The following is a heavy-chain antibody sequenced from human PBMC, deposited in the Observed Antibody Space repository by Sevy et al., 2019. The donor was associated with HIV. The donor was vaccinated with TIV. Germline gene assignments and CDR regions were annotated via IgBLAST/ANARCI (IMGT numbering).Heavy chain of an antibody. D-gene: IGHD1-26*01. CDR3: ARDQVGATLPKTSYYYYDGMYV. V-gene: IGHV1-18*01. CDR2: ISAYNGNT. J-gene: IGHJ6*02. CDR1: GYTFTSYG. Sequence: ASVKVSCTASGYTFTSYGISWVRQAPGQGLEWMGWISAYNGNTNYAQKLQGRVNMTTDTSTSKAYMELRSLRSDDTALYYYARDQVGATLPKTSYYYYDGMYVFGQTTTGTVSS.